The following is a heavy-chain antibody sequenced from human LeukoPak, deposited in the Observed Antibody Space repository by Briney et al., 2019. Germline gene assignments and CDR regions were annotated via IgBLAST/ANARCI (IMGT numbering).Heavy chain of an antibody. CDR2: IYYSGST. D-gene: IGHD2/OR15-2a*01. CDR3: ARDSHPLLGGAFDI. CDR1: GGSISSSSYY. J-gene: IGHJ3*02. Sequence: SETLSLTCTVSGGSISSSSYYWGWIRQPPGKGLEWIGSIYYSGSTYYNPSLKSRVTISVDTSKNQFSLKLSSVTAADTAVYYCARDSHPLLGGAFDIWGQGTMVTVSS. V-gene: IGHV4-39*07.